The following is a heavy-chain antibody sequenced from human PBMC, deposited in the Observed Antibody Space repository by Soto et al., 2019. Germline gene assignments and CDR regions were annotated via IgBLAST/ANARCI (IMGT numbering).Heavy chain of an antibody. Sequence: QVQLQKSGPGLVKPSQTLSLTCTVSGGSISSGGYYWSWIRQHPGKGLEWIGYIYYSGSTYYNPSLKSRVTISVDTSKNQFSLKLSSVTAADPAVYYCAREETTVTTWGVNWFDPWGQGTLVTVSS. D-gene: IGHD4-17*01. V-gene: IGHV4-31*03. J-gene: IGHJ5*02. CDR2: IYYSGST. CDR3: AREETTVTTWGVNWFDP. CDR1: GGSISSGGYY.